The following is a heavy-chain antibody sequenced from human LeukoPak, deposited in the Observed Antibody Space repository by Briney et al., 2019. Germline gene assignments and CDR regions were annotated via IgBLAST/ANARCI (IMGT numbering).Heavy chain of an antibody. Sequence: GGSLRLSCAASGLTVSSDYMSWVRHAPGQGLEWVSVIYSDSHTYYADSVRGRFNISGDGSESTLFLQMTSLRGEDTAVYYCARGGGAFCGNDCYRIFDYWGQGTLVTVS. J-gene: IGHJ4*02. CDR1: GLTVSSDY. CDR2: IYSDSHT. V-gene: IGHV3-66*01. D-gene: IGHD2-21*02. CDR3: ARGGGAFCGNDCYRIFDY.